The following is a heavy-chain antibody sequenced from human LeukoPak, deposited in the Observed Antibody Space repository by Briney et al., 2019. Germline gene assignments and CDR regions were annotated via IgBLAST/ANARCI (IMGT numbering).Heavy chain of an antibody. J-gene: IGHJ4*02. CDR2: ISGSGGST. CDR1: GFTFSSYA. CDR3: AKAGLRYFDWSEAIDY. D-gene: IGHD3-9*01. V-gene: IGHV3-23*01. Sequence: GGSLRLSCAASGFTFSSYAMSWVRQAPGKGLEWVSAISGSGGSTYYADSVKGRFTISRDNSKNTLYLQMNSLRAEDTAVYYCAKAGLRYFDWSEAIDYCGQGTLVTVSS.